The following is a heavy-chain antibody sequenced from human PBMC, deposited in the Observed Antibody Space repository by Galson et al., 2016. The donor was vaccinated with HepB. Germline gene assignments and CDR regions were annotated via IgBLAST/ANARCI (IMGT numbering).Heavy chain of an antibody. CDR1: GGSFSGHY. CDR2: VNHSGNT. J-gene: IGHJ6*02. V-gene: IGHV4-34*01. CDR3: ATAIPRIYYTLDV. D-gene: IGHD2-15*01. Sequence: SETLSLTCPVYGGSFSGHYWTWIRQSPGKGLEWIGDVNHSGNTNYNPSLKSRVTISLDTSKDQFSLKLTSVTAADTGVYYCATAIPRIYYTLDVWDRGTTVIVSS.